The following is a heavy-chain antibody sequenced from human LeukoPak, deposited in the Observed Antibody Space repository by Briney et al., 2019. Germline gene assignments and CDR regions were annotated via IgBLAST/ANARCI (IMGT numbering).Heavy chain of an antibody. J-gene: IGHJ5*02. D-gene: IGHD3-10*01. CDR2: IYYSGST. CDR1: GGSISSGDYY. CDR3: ARTLVWFGEFLNWFDP. Sequence: SETLSLTCTVSGGSISSGDYYWRWIRQPPGKGLEWIGYIYYSGSTYYNPSLKSRVTISVDTSKNQFSLKLSPVTAADTAVYYCARTLVWFGEFLNWFDPWGQGTLVTVSS. V-gene: IGHV4-30-4*01.